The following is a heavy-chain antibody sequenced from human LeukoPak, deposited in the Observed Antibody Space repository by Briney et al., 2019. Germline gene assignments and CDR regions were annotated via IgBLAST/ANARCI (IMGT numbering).Heavy chain of an antibody. D-gene: IGHD3-3*01. Sequence: ASVKVSCKASGYTFTRYGISWVRQAPGQGLEWMGWFSAYNGNTNYAQKLQGRVTMTTDTSTSTAYMELRSLRSDDTAVYYCASPDPTRLRFLDDWAFVIWGQGTMVTVSS. CDR3: ASPDPTRLRFLDDWAFVI. CDR1: GYTFTRYG. CDR2: FSAYNGNT. V-gene: IGHV1-18*01. J-gene: IGHJ3*02.